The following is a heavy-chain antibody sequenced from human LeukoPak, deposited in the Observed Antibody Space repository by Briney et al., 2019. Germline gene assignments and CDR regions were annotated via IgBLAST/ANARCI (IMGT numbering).Heavy chain of an antibody. D-gene: IGHD1-14*01. Sequence: AGQSLRWSWSVSGFGFSIQRMDGFRQTPGKWLEWVAIINTDGSEKNYVDSVRGRFTISRDNAKNSLYLQMNSLRAEDTAVYYCARSNHGPDYWGQGTLVTVS. CDR2: INTDGSEK. CDR3: ARSNHGPDY. J-gene: IGHJ4*02. CDR1: GFGFSIQR. V-gene: IGHV3-7*01.